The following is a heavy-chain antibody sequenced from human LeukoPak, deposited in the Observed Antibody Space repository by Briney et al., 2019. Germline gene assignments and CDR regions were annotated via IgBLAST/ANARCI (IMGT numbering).Heavy chain of an antibody. J-gene: IGHJ5*02. CDR3: ARQGRVEYNWFDP. D-gene: IGHD5-24*01. CDR1: GYSIGSGYY. Sequence: SETLSLTCAVSGYSIGSGYYWGWIRQPPGKGLEWIGSIYHSGSTYYNPSLKSRVTISVDTSKNQFSLKLSSVTAADTAVYYCARQGRVEYNWFDPWGQGTLVTVSS. V-gene: IGHV4-38-2*01. CDR2: IYHSGST.